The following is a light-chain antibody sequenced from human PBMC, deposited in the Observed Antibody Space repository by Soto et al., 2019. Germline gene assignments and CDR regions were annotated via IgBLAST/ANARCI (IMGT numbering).Light chain of an antibody. CDR1: NSNIGNYD. V-gene: IGLV1-51*01. CDR3: GTWDSGLSAGI. CDR2: DNV. J-gene: IGLJ2*01. Sequence: QSVLTQPPSVSATPGQTVTISCSGNNSNIGNYDVSWYQQVPGTVPKLLIYDNVRRPAGIPARFSGSRSGTSATLGITGLQTGDEADYYCGTWDSGLSAGIFGGGTKVTVL.